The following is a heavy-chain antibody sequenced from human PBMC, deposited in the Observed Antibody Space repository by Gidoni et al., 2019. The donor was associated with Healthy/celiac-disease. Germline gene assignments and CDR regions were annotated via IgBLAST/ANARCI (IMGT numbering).Heavy chain of an antibody. J-gene: IGHJ4*02. Sequence: QVQLVESGGGLVKPGGYLRLPCDASGFTFSYYYMSWIRHAPGKGLEWVSYISSSGSTIYYADSVKGRFTISRDNAKNSLYLQMNSLRAEDTAVYYCARSETGASGGLYFDYWGQGTLVTVSS. D-gene: IGHD7-27*01. CDR3: ARSETGASGGLYFDY. V-gene: IGHV3-11*01. CDR2: ISSSGSTI. CDR1: GFTFSYYY.